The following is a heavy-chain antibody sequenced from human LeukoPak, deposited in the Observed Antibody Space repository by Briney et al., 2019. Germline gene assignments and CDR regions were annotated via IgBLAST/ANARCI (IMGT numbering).Heavy chain of an antibody. CDR2: IIPIFGTA. J-gene: IGHJ4*02. V-gene: IGHV1-69*05. D-gene: IGHD2-2*01. CDR1: GFTFSSYA. Sequence: GGSLRLSCAASGFTFSSYAISWVRQAPGQGLEWMGGIIPIFGTANYAQKFQGRVTITTDESTSTAYMELSSLRSEDTAVYYCAITPYCSSTSCFYFDYWGQGTLVTVSS. CDR3: AITPYCSSTSCFYFDY.